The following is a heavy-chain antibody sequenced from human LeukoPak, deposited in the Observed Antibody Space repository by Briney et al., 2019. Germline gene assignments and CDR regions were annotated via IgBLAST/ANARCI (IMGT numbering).Heavy chain of an antibody. CDR3: AKTRGMDYHSYYMDV. D-gene: IGHD3-16*01. V-gene: IGHV3-23*02. CDR1: GFTFTSYG. Sequence: GGSLRLSCAASGFTFTSYGMSWVRQAPGKGLEWVSYVGSGGSKYYKNSVKGRITISRDKSKSTLYLQMHSLTADAAAVYSCAKTRGMDYHSYYMDVWGKGTTVTVSS. CDR2: VGSGGSK. J-gene: IGHJ6*03.